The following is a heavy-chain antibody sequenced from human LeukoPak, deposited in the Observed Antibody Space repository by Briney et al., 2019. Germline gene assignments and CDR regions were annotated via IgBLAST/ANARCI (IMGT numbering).Heavy chain of an antibody. CDR1: GYTLTELS. D-gene: IGHD2-2*01. Sequence: SVKVSCKVFGYTLTELSMHWVRQAPGKGLEWMGGFHPEDGETVYAQKFQGRVTMTEDTSTDTAYTELSSLRSEDTAVYYCATGKIYCSTTSCSDDSWGQGTLVTVSS. CDR3: ATGKIYCSTTSCSDDS. CDR2: FHPEDGET. J-gene: IGHJ4*02. V-gene: IGHV1-24*01.